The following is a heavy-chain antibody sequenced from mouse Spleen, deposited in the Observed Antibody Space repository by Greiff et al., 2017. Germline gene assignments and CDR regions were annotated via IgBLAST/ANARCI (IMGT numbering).Heavy chain of an antibody. CDR1: GYTFTSYW. CDR2: IDPSDSET. CDR3: ARGGFLTVTAGYYFDY. Sequence: QVQLQQPGAELVRPGSSVKLSCKASGYTFTSYWMHWVKQRPIQGLEWIGNIDPSDSETHYNQKFKDKATLTVDKSSSTAYMQLSSLTSEDSAVYYCARGGFLTVTAGYYFDYWGQGTTLTVSS. D-gene: IGHD4-1*01. J-gene: IGHJ2*01. V-gene: IGHV1-52*01.